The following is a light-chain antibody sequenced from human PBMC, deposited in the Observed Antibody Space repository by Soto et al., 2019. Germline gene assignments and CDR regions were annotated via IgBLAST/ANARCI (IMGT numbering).Light chain of an antibody. Sequence: EIVLTQSPGTLSLSPGERATLSCRASQSVSSSYLAWYQQKPGQAPRLLIYSASSRATGIPDRFSGSGSGTGFPLTISRMEPEEFAVYYCQQYGSSPKTFGQGTKLEIK. V-gene: IGKV3-20*01. CDR1: QSVSSSY. CDR2: SAS. J-gene: IGKJ2*01. CDR3: QQYGSSPKT.